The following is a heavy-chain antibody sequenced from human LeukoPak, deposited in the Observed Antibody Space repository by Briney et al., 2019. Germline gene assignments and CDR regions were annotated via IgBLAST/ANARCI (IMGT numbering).Heavy chain of an antibody. J-gene: IGHJ5*02. CDR2: IYTSGST. D-gene: IGHD1-26*01. Sequence: SETLSLTCTVSGGSISSGSYYWSWIRQPAGKGLEWLGRIYTSGSTNYNPSLKSRVTTSLDTSKNQFSLKLSSVTAADTAVYYCARDGVSGTPGWFDPWGQGTLVTVSS. V-gene: IGHV4-61*02. CDR1: GGSISSGSYY. CDR3: ARDGVSGTPGWFDP.